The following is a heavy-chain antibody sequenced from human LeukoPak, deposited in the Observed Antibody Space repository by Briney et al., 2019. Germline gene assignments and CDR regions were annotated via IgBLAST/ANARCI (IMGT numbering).Heavy chain of an antibody. CDR1: GFTVSSNY. D-gene: IGHD5-24*01. Sequence: GGSLRLSCAASGFTVSSNYMSWVRHTPGKGLEWDSLIYSGGSTFYADSVKGRFTISRDNSKNTLYLQMNSLRAEDTAVYYCASRDKGYYYGMDVWGQGTTVTVSS. CDR3: ASRDKGYYYGMDV. CDR2: IYSGGST. V-gene: IGHV3-66*01. J-gene: IGHJ6*02.